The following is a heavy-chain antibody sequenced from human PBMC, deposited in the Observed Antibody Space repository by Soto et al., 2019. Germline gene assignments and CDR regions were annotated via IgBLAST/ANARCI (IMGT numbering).Heavy chain of an antibody. V-gene: IGHV4-59*08. Sequence: SETLSLTCTVSGGSISSYYWSWIRQPPGKGLEWIGYIYYSGSTNYNPSLKSRVTISVDTSKNQFSLKLSSVTAADPAVYYCARTLRIFEWVGRPPDYYSYMVDWCKEATLAASS. J-gene: IGHJ6*03. D-gene: IGHD3-9*01. CDR3: ARTLRIFEWVGRPPDYYSYMVD. CDR1: GGSISSYY. CDR2: IYYSGST.